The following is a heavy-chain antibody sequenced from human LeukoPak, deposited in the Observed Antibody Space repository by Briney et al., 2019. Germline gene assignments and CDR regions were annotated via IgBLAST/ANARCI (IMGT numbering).Heavy chain of an antibody. CDR3: ARGEYDILTGYLNWFDP. CDR1: SYSISSGYY. D-gene: IGHD3-9*01. J-gene: IGHJ5*02. CDR2: IYHSGST. V-gene: IGHV4-38-2*02. Sequence: SETLSLTCTVSSYSISSGYYWGWIRQPPGKGLEWIGSIYHSGSTYYNPSLKSRVTISVDTSKNQFSLKLSSVTAADTAVYYCARGEYDILTGYLNWFDPWGQGTLVTVSS.